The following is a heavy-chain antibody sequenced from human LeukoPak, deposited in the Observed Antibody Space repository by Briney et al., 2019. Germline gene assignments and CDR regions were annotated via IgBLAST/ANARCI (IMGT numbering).Heavy chain of an antibody. V-gene: IGHV3-53*01. CDR3: ARGESDYYDSSGYQFGY. Sequence: GGSLRLSCTVSGFTVSSNSMSRVRQAPGKGLEWVSFIYSDNTHYSDSVKGRFTISRDNSKNTLYLQMNSLRAEDTAVYYCARGESDYYDSSGYQFGYWGQGTLVTVSS. CDR1: GFTVSSNS. J-gene: IGHJ4*02. D-gene: IGHD3-22*01. CDR2: IYSDNT.